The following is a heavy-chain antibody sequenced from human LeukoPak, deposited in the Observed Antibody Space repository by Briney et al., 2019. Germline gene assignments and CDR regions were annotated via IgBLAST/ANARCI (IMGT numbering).Heavy chain of an antibody. CDR3: VRTQYGMDV. Sequence: WQTFSLICAIFGVSVSRNSAGWDWIGQSPSSGLEWVGRTYYMSKWHQDYVVTVKGRIIINPDTSKNQNSLQLNSVNPEDTAVYYCVRTQYGMDVWGKGTTVTVSS. V-gene: IGHV6-1*01. CDR2: TYYMSKWHQ. CDR1: GVSVSRNSAG. J-gene: IGHJ6*04.